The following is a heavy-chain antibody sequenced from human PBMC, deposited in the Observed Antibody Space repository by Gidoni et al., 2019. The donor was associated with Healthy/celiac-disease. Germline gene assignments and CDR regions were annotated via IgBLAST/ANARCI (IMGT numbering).Heavy chain of an antibody. V-gene: IGHV3-48*03. D-gene: IGHD2-2*01. CDR2: ISSSGSTI. J-gene: IGHJ6*02. CDR1: GFTFSSYE. CDR3: ARDGDCSSTSCYGYYYYGMDV. Sequence: EVQLVESGGGLVQPGGSLRLSCSASGFTFSSYEMTWFRQAPGKGLEWVSYISSSGSTIYYADSVKGRFTISRDNAKNSLYLQMNSLRAEDTAVYYCARDGDCSSTSCYGYYYYGMDVWGQGTTVTVSS.